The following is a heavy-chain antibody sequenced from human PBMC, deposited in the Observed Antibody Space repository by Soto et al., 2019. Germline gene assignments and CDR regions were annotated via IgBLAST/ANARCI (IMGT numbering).Heavy chain of an antibody. Sequence: GASVKVSCKASGYTFTSYAMHWVRQAPGQRLEWMGWINAGNGNTKYSQKFQGRVTITRDTSASTAYMELSSLRSEDTAVYYCARDEGCCISTSCTKAFDIWGQGTMVTVSS. CDR2: INAGNGNT. V-gene: IGHV1-3*01. J-gene: IGHJ3*02. D-gene: IGHD2-2*01. CDR3: ARDEGCCISTSCTKAFDI. CDR1: GYTFTSYA.